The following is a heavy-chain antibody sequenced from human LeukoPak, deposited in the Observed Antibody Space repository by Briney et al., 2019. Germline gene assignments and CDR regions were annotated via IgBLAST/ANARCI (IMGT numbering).Heavy chain of an antibody. D-gene: IGHD2-15*01. CDR2: INHSGNT. CDR1: GGSFSGYY. V-gene: IGHV4-34*01. Sequence: SVTLSLTCSVSGGSFSGYYWSWIRQPPGKGLEWIGEINHSGNTNYNPSLKSRVTITGDTSKNQFSLKLSSVTAADTAVYYCETSSSATIDYFYDYIDVWGKGTTVTVSS. J-gene: IGHJ6*03. CDR3: ETSSSATIDYFYDYIDV.